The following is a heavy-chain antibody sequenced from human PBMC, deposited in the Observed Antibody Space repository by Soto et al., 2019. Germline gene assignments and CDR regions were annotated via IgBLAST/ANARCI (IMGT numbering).Heavy chain of an antibody. CDR1: GGSFSGYY. D-gene: IGHD6-19*01. CDR2: SNHSGST. J-gene: IGHJ6*02. Sequence: SETLSLTCAVYGGSFSGYYWSWIRQPPGKGLEWIGESNHSGSTNYNPSLKSRVTISVYTSKNQFSLKVSSVTAPDTSVYYCARVSYSGWYDYSSYYGMDVWRQGTRVTVSS. V-gene: IGHV4-34*01. CDR3: ARVSYSGWYDYSSYYGMDV.